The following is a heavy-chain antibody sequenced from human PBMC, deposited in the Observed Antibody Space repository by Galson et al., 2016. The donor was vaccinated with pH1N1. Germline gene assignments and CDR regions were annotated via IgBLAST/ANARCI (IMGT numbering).Heavy chain of an antibody. Sequence: SVKVSCKASGSTLTSYSISWVRQPPGQGPEWMGGVIPIFDTTNYAQKFQGRVTITADESTGTAYMELTSLRSEDTAIYYCAQNTLINQERNFFDVGMDVWGQGTTVTVSS. J-gene: IGHJ6*01. CDR3: AQNTLINQERNFFDVGMDV. CDR1: GSTLTSYS. D-gene: IGHD3-10*01. V-gene: IGHV1-69*13. CDR2: VIPIFDTT.